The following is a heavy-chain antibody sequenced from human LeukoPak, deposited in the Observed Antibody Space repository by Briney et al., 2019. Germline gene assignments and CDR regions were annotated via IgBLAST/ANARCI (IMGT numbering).Heavy chain of an antibody. D-gene: IGHD4-11*01. V-gene: IGHV1-2*02. Sequence: EASVKVSCKASGYTFTGYYMHWVRQAPGQGLEWMGWINPNSGGTNYAQKFQGRVTMTRDTSISTAYMELSRLRSDDTAVYYCARDPSTVTTVDYWGQGTLVTVSS. CDR1: GYTFTGYY. CDR3: ARDPSTVTTVDY. CDR2: INPNSGGT. J-gene: IGHJ4*02.